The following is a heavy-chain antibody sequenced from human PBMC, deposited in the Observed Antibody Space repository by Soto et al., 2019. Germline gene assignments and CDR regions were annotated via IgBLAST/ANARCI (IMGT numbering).Heavy chain of an antibody. CDR1: GFTFSSYA. CDR2: ISYDGSNK. D-gene: IGHD3-10*01. CDR3: ARDRARMVRGQYYYYSGMDV. Sequence: GGSLRLSCAASGFTFSSYAMRWVRQAPGKGLEWVAVISYDGSNKYYADSVKGRFTISRDNSKNTLYLQMNSLRAEDTAVYDCARDRARMVRGQYYYYSGMDVWGQGTPVTVSS. V-gene: IGHV3-30-3*01. J-gene: IGHJ6*02.